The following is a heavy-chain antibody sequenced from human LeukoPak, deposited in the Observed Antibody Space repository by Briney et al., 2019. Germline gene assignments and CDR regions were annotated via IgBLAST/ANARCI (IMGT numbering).Heavy chain of an antibody. J-gene: IGHJ3*02. D-gene: IGHD5-24*01. CDR2: MWYDGSNK. CDR1: GFTFSSYG. V-gene: IGHV3-33*01. CDR3: ARDIGRDGYNLGI. Sequence: GGSLRLSCAASGFTFSSYGMHWVRQAPGKGLEWVAVMWYDGSNKYYADSVKGRFTISRDNSKNTLYLQMNSLRAEDTAVYYCARDIGRDGYNLGIWGQGTMVTVSS.